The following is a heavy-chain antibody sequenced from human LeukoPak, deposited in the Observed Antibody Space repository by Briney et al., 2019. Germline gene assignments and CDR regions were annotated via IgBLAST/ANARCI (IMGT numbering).Heavy chain of an antibody. J-gene: IGHJ6*03. CDR3: ARALKVGARYYYYYMDV. V-gene: IGHV4-59*12. CDR1: GGSISSYY. Sequence: SETLSLTCTVSGGSISSYYWSWIRQPPGKGLEWIGYIYYSGSTNYNPSLKSRVTISVDTSKNQFSLKLSSVTAADTAVYYCARALKVGARYYYYYMDVWGKGTTATVSS. D-gene: IGHD1-26*01. CDR2: IYYSGST.